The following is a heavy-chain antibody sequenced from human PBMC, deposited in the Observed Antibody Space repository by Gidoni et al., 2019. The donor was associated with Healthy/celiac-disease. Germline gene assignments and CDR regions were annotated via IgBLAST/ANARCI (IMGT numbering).Heavy chain of an antibody. Sequence: QLQLQESGPGLVKPSETLSLTCTVPGGSISSSSYYWGWIRQPPGKGLEWIGSIYYSGSTYYNPSLKSRVTISVDTSKNQFSLKLSSVTAADTAVYYCARDQRAVAGFDYWGQGTLVTVSS. CDR1: GGSISSSSYY. V-gene: IGHV4-39*07. CDR3: ARDQRAVAGFDY. CDR2: IYYSGST. J-gene: IGHJ4*02. D-gene: IGHD6-19*01.